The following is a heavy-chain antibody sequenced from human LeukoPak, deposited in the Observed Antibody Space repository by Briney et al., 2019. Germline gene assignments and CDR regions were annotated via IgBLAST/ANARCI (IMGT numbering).Heavy chain of an antibody. D-gene: IGHD3-3*01. V-gene: IGHV4-59*08. Sequence: PSETLSLTCTVSGVSISSYYWSWIRQPPGKGLEWIGYIYYRGSTNYNPSLKSRVTISVDTSKNQFSLKLSSVTAADTAVYYCARRYYDFWSGYSTNWFDPWGQGTLVTVSS. J-gene: IGHJ5*02. CDR3: ARRYYDFWSGYSTNWFDP. CDR2: IYYRGST. CDR1: GVSISSYY.